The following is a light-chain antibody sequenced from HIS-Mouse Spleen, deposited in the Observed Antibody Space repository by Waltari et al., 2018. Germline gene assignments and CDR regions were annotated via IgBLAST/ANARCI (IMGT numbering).Light chain of an antibody. CDR3: SSYTSSSPYVV. CDR2: EVS. J-gene: IGLJ2*01. V-gene: IGLV2-14*01. Sequence: QSALTQPASVSGSPGQSITISCTGTSIDVGGYNYVSGYQQHPGKAPKLMIYEVSNRPSGVSNRFSGSKSGNTASLTISGLQAEDEADYYCSSYTSSSPYVVFGGGTKLTVL. CDR1: SIDVGGYNY.